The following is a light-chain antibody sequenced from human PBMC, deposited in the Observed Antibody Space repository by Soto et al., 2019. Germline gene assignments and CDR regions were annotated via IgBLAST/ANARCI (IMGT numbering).Light chain of an antibody. J-gene: IGKJ4*01. CDR1: QDISSY. CDR3: QQYNSWPLT. Sequence: IQLTQSPSSLSASVGDRVTITCRASQDISSYLGWYQQKPGKAPKLLIYAASTLQSGVPPRFSGSGSGTEFTLTISSLQSEDFAVYYRQQYNSWPLTFGGGTKVDIK. V-gene: IGKV1-9*01. CDR2: AAS.